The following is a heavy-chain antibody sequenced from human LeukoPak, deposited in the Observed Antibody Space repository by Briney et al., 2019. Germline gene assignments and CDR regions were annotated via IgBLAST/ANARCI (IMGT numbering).Heavy chain of an antibody. D-gene: IGHD6-13*01. J-gene: IGHJ6*03. CDR2: IFHSGPT. CDR3: ASTAAGMSYYYMDV. Sequence: PSETLSLTCVVSGDSITTGGSYLSWVRQLPGQGLEWIGYIFHSGPTYYNPSLQSRISISVDTSKNQFSLKMNYVTAADTAVYYCASTAAGMSYYYMDVWGKGTTVTVSS. CDR1: GDSITTGGSY. V-gene: IGHV4-31*11.